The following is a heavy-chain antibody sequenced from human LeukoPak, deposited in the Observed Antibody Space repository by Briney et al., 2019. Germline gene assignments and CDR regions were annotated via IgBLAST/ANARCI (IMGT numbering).Heavy chain of an antibody. V-gene: IGHV4-59*01. D-gene: IGHD4-17*01. CDR3: ARDRDYGDYGFDY. J-gene: IGHJ4*02. Sequence: PSETLSLTCTVSGGSISSYYWSWIRQPPGKGLEWIGYIYYSGSTNYNPSLKSRVTISVDTSKNQFSPKLSSVTAADTAVYYCARDRDYGDYGFDYWGQGTLVTVSS. CDR1: GGSISSYY. CDR2: IYYSGST.